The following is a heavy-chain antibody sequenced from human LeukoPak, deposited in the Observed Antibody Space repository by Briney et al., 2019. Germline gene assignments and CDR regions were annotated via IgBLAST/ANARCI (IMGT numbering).Heavy chain of an antibody. J-gene: IGHJ5*02. CDR1: GGSISSYY. D-gene: IGHD2-21*01. CDR2: IYYSGST. V-gene: IGHV4-59*01. CDR3: ARCPRGGDDWLWFDP. Sequence: SETLSLTCTVSGGSISSYYWSWIRQPPGKGLEWIGYIYYSGSTNYNPSLKSRVTISVDTSKHQFSLKLSSVTAADTAVYYCARCPRGGDDWLWFDPWGQGTLVSVSS.